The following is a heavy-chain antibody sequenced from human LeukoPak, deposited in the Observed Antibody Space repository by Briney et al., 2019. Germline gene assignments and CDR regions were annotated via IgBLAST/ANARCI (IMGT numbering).Heavy chain of an antibody. V-gene: IGHV4-38-2*02. CDR3: ASGVGGLFDY. D-gene: IGHD2-8*01. CDR2: IYHSGST. Sequence: SETLSLTCTVSGYSISSGYYWGWIRQPPGKGLEWIGSIYHSGSTYHNPSLKSRVTISVDTSKNQFSLKLSSVTAADTAVYYCASGVGGLFDYWGQGTLVTVSS. CDR1: GYSISSGYY. J-gene: IGHJ4*02.